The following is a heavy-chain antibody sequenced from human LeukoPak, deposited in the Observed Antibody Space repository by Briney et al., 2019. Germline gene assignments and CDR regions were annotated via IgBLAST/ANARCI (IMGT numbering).Heavy chain of an antibody. J-gene: IGHJ4*02. V-gene: IGHV4-38-2*02. CDR3: ARDMVVAALVDY. CDR2: IYYSGST. Sequence: SETLSLTCTVSAYSISSGYYWGWIRQPPGKGLEWIGSIYYSGSTYYNPSLKSRVTISVDTSKNQFSLKLSSVTAADTAVYYCARDMVVAALVDYWGQGTLVTVSS. D-gene: IGHD2-15*01. CDR1: AYSISSGYY.